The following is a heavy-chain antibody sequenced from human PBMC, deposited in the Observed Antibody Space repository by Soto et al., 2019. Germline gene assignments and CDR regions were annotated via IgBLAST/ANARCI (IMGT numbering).Heavy chain of an antibody. J-gene: IGHJ4*02. D-gene: IGHD6-6*01. Sequence: GGSLRLSCAASGFTFSSYWMHWVRQAPGKGLVWVSRINSDGSSTSYADSVKGRFTISRDNAKNTLYLQMNSLRAEDTAVYYCSLPEYSSSSLDYWGQGTLVTVSS. CDR2: INSDGSST. CDR3: SLPEYSSSSLDY. CDR1: GFTFSSYW. V-gene: IGHV3-74*01.